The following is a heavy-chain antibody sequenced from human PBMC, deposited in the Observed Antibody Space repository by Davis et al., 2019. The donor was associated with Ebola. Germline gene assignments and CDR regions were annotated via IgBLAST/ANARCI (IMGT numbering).Heavy chain of an antibody. CDR2: INPNSGGT. CDR1: GSTFTGYY. D-gene: IGHD3-10*01. CDR3: AGRGGGDAFDI. J-gene: IGHJ3*02. V-gene: IGHV1-2*02. Sequence: ASVKVSCKASGSTFTGYYMHWVRQAPGQGLEWMGWINPNSGGTNYAQRFQGRVTMTRDTSTSTVYMELSSLRSEDTAVYYCAGRGGGDAFDIWGQGTMVTVSS.